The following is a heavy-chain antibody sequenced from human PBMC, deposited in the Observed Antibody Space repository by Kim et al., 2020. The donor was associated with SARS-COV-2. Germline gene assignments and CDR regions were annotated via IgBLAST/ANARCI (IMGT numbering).Heavy chain of an antibody. V-gene: IGHV3-72*01. CDR2: TRNKANSYTT. CDR1: GFTFSDHY. CDR3: ARDRPDYYDSSGYLAHWYFDL. Sequence: GGSLRLSCAASGFTFSDHYMDWVRQAPGKGLEWVGRTRNKANSYTTEYAASVKGRFTISRDDSKNSLYLQMNSLKTEDTAVYYCARDRPDYYDSSGYLAHWYFDLWRRGTLVTVSS. D-gene: IGHD3-22*01. J-gene: IGHJ2*01.